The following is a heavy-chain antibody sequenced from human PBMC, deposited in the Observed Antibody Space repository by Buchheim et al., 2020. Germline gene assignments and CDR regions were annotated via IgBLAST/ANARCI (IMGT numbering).Heavy chain of an antibody. CDR3: ARDGGGDYYSFLVWFDP. CDR2: ISGSSNYI. V-gene: IGHV3-21*01. J-gene: IGHJ5*02. CDR1: GFTFRSYS. D-gene: IGHD2-21*01. Sequence: EVQLVESGGGLAKPGESLRLSCAASGFTFRSYSMNWVRQAPGKRLEWVSSISGSSNYIYYADSVKGRFTISRDNAKNSLYLQMNSLRAEDTAVYYCARDGGGDYYSFLVWFDPWGQGA.